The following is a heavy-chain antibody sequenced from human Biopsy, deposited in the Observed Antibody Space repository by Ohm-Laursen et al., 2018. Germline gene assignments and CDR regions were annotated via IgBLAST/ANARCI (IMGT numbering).Heavy chain of an antibody. V-gene: IGHV1-46*01. CDR3: ARDLLEWSLPS. J-gene: IGHJ4*02. CDR1: GYNFPTHY. CDR2: INPRSGST. D-gene: IGHD3-3*01. Sequence: ASVKVSCKASGYNFPTHYMHWVRQAPGQGLEWMAMINPRSGSTFYAQKFQDRVTMTRDTSASTVYMELSSLRSDDTAIYYCARDLLEWSLPSWGQGALVTVSS.